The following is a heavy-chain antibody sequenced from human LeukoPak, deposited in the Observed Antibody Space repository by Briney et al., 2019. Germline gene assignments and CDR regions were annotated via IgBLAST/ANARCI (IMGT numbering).Heavy chain of an antibody. D-gene: IGHD3-3*01. CDR2: INHSGST. CDR3: ARAPYYDFWSGYKIYYYYGMDV. J-gene: IGHJ6*02. Sequence: SETLSLTCAVYGGSFSGYYWSWIRQPPGKGLEWIGEINHSGSTNYNPSLKSRVTISVGTSKNQFSLKLSSVTAADTAVYYCARAPYYDFWSGYKIYYYYGMDVWGQGTTVTVSS. V-gene: IGHV4-34*01. CDR1: GGSFSGYY.